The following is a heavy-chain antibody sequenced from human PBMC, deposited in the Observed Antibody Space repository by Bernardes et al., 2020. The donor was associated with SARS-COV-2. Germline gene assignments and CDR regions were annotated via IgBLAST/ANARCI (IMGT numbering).Heavy chain of an antibody. CDR2: INPNSGNT. D-gene: IGHD2-2*01. Sequence: VKVSCQASGYTFASSDINWVRQATGQGLEWMGWINPNSGNTGYAQNLQGRVTMTRDTSINTAYMEVSSLRSEDTAVYYCARGRPAGMDVWGQGTTVIVSS. V-gene: IGHV1-8*01. CDR3: ARGRPAGMDV. CDR1: GYTFASSD. J-gene: IGHJ6*02.